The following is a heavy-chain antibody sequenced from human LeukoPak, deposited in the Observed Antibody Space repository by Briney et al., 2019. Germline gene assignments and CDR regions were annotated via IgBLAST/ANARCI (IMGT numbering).Heavy chain of an antibody. J-gene: IGHJ4*02. CDR1: GYTFTSYY. CDR2: INPNTGDT. D-gene: IGHD1-20*01. Sequence: GASVNVSCKASGYTFTSYYMHWVRQAPGQGLEWMGWINPNTGDTHYALKFQGRVTMTSDTSISTTYMDLSRLTSDDTAVYYCARDLTGTSDYWGQGTLLTVSS. V-gene: IGHV1-2*02. CDR3: ARDLTGTSDY.